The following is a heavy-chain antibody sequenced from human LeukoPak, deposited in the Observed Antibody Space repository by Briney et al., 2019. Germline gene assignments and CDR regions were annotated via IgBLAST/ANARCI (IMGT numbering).Heavy chain of an antibody. Sequence: ASVKVSCKASGYTFTGYYMHWVRQAPGQGLEWMGWINPNSGGTNYAQKFQGWVTMTRDTSISTAYMELSRLRSDDTAVYYCAMASYYGSGSYLDYWGQGTLVTVSS. D-gene: IGHD3-10*01. CDR3: AMASYYGSGSYLDY. CDR2: INPNSGGT. J-gene: IGHJ4*02. V-gene: IGHV1-2*04. CDR1: GYTFTGYY.